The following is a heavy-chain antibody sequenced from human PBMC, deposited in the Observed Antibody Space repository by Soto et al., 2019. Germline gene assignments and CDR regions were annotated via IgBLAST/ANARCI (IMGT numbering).Heavy chain of an antibody. J-gene: IGHJ4*02. D-gene: IGHD4-4*01. CDR1: GGSISSYY. CDR2: SDTSGCT. V-gene: IGHV4-4*07. Sequence: QVQLQESGPGLVKPSETLSLTCTVAGGSISSYYWSWIRQPAGNGLEWFGRSDTSGCTNYNPSLKSRVTRSVDTCKPQCSLKLSSVTAADTAVYYCAREPTGGPRDFDYWGQGTLVTVSS. CDR3: AREPTGGPRDFDY.